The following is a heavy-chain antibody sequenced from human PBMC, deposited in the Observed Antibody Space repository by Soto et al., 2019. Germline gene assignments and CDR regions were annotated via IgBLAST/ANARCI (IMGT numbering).Heavy chain of an antibody. CDR2: IIPIFGTA. V-gene: IGHV1-69*13. CDR1: GGTFSSYA. Sequence: SVKVSCKASGGTFSSYAISWVRQAPGQGLEWMGGIIPIFGTANYAQKFQGRVMITADESTSTAYMELSSLRSEDTAVYYCARGPYYDFWSGYSGFDYWGQGTLVTVSS. CDR3: ARGPYYDFWSGYSGFDY. D-gene: IGHD3-3*01. J-gene: IGHJ4*02.